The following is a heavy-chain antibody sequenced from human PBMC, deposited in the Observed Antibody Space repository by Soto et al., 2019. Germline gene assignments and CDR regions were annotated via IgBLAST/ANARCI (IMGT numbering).Heavy chain of an antibody. D-gene: IGHD3-22*01. J-gene: IGHJ4*02. Sequence: GGSLRLSCAASGFTISSYGMHWVRQAPGKGLEWVAVISYDGSNKYYADSVKGRFTISRDNSKNTLYLQMNSLRAEDTAVYYCAKDGDYYDSSGYYVIDYWGQGTLVTVSS. CDR3: AKDGDYYDSSGYYVIDY. CDR1: GFTISSYG. V-gene: IGHV3-30*18. CDR2: ISYDGSNK.